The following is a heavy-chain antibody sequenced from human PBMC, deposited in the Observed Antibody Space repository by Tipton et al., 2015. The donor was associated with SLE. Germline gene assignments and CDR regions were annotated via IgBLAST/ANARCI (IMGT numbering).Heavy chain of an antibody. CDR2: IYYSGST. D-gene: IGHD4-17*01. J-gene: IGHJ2*01. Sequence: TLSLTCTVSGGSLSSSSYYWGWIRQPPGKGLEWIGSIYYSGSTYYNPSLKSRVTISVDTSKNQFSLKLSSVTAADTAVYYCARTVGDYGYFDLWGRGTLVTVSS. CDR1: GGSLSSSSYY. CDR3: ARTVGDYGYFDL. V-gene: IGHV4-39*01.